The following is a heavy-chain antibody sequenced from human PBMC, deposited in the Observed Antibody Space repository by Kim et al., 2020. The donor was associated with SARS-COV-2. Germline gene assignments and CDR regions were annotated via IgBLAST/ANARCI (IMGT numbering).Heavy chain of an antibody. J-gene: IGHJ6*02. D-gene: IGHD3-22*01. V-gene: IGHV3-33*01. Sequence: GGSLRLSCAASGFTFSSYGMHWVRQAPGKGLEWVAVIWYDGSNKYYADSVKGRFTISRDNSKNTLYLQMNSLRAEDTAVYYCAGSSGYSTLRNDYYYGRDVWGQGTTVTVSS. CDR2: IWYDGSNK. CDR1: GFTFSSYG. CDR3: AGSSGYSTLRNDYYYGRDV.